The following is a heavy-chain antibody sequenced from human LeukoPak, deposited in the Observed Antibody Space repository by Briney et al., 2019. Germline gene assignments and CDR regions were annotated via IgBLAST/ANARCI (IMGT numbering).Heavy chain of an antibody. CDR2: IFHSGST. CDR1: GGSFSGYY. CDR3: AGEGDYWHRFDH. D-gene: IGHD4-17*01. J-gene: IGHJ4*02. V-gene: IGHV4-59*01. Sequence: SETLSLTCAVHGGSFSGYYWSWIRQPPGKGLEWIGNIFHSGSTNYNPSLKSRVTISVETSKNQFSMRLSSVTAADTAVYYCAGEGDYWHRFDHWGRGTLVTVSS.